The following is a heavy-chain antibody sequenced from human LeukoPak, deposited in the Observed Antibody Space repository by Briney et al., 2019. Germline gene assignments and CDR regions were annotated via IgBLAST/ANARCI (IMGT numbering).Heavy chain of an antibody. CDR3: AKAPVTSCRGAFCYPFDY. D-gene: IGHD2-15*01. V-gene: IGHV3-11*01. CDR1: GFTFSDYY. CDR2: ISSSGSTI. Sequence: PGGSLRLSCAASGFTFSDYYMTWIRQAPGEGLEWVSCISSSGSTIYYADSVKGRFTISRDNAKNALYLQMNSLRAEDAAVYYCAKAPVTSCRGAFCYPFDYWGQGTLVTVSS. J-gene: IGHJ4*02.